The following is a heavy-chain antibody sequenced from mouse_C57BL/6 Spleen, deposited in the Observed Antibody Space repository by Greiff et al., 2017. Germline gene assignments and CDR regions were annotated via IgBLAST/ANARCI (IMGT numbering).Heavy chain of an antibody. CDR3: TRDQFITTVVATRYFDV. CDR1: GFTFSSYA. J-gene: IGHJ1*03. V-gene: IGHV5-9-1*02. Sequence: EEMLVESGEGLVKPGGSLKLSCAASGFTFSSYAMSWVRQTPEKRLEWVAYISSGGDYIYYADTVKGRFTISRDNARNTLYLQMSSLKSEDTAMYYCTRDQFITTVVATRYFDVWGTGTTVTVSS. D-gene: IGHD1-1*01. CDR2: ISSGGDYI.